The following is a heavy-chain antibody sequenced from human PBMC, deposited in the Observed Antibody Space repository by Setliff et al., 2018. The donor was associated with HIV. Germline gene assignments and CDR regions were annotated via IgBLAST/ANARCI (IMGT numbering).Heavy chain of an antibody. J-gene: IGHJ4*02. D-gene: IGHD3-3*01. CDR1: GGSFSGYY. V-gene: IGHV4-34*01. Sequence: SETLSLTCAVYGGSFSGYYWSWIRQPPGKRLEWIGESDHIGTTNYNPSLKSRITISVDRSKNQFSLKLTSVTAADTAAYYCARRGSSGDPWSGSHYLYYFDCWGQGTLVTVSS. CDR3: ARRGSSGDPWSGSHYLYYFDC. CDR2: SDHIGTT.